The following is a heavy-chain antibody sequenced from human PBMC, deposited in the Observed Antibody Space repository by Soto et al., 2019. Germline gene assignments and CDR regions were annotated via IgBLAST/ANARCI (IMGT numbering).Heavy chain of an antibody. CDR2: INAGNGNT. Sequence: ASVKVSCEASGYTFTSYAMHWVRQAPGQRLECMGWINAGNGNTKYSQRFPGRVTITRDTSASTAYRELRGLRSEDTTGYYCARHRCTLFGGVSPSGDYSGYWGQ. V-gene: IGHV1-3*01. CDR3: ARHRCTLFGGVSPSGDYSGY. D-gene: IGHD3-16*01. CDR1: GYTFTSYA. J-gene: IGHJ4*02.